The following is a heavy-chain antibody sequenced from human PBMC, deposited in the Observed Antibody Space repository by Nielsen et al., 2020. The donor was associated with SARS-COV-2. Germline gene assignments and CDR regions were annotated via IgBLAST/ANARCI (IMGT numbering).Heavy chain of an antibody. CDR1: GVSVNSAAYY. D-gene: IGHD3-22*01. V-gene: IGHV4-31*03. CDR2: IYYSGSS. J-gene: IGHJ4*02. Sequence: SETLSLTCTVSGVSVNSAAYYWSWIRQHPGKGLEWIGYIYYSGSSYYNPPLESRVTISVDTSKNQFSLRLNSVTAADTAVYFCATWETYYYDVSGFANWGQGTLVTVSS. CDR3: ATWETYYYDVSGFAN.